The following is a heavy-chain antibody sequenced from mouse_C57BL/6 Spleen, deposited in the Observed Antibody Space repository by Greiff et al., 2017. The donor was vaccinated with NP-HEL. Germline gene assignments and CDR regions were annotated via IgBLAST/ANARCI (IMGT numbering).Heavy chain of an antibody. J-gene: IGHJ2*01. D-gene: IGHD2-5*01. Sequence: QVQLQQPGAELVKPGASVKLSCKASGYTFTSYWMHWVKQRPGQGLEWIGMIHPNSGSTNYNEKFKSKATLTVDKSSSTAYMQLSSLTSEDSAVYYCVRDSNSYLYYFDYWGQGTTLTVSS. CDR3: VRDSNSYLYYFDY. V-gene: IGHV1-64*01. CDR2: IHPNSGST. CDR1: GYTFTSYW.